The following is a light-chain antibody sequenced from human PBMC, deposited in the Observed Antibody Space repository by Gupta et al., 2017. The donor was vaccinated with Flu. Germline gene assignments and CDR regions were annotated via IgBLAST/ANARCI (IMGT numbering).Light chain of an antibody. CDR2: KAS. CDR1: QNIFSW. Sequence: DIQMTQSPSTLSASVRDRVTITCRASQNIFSWLAWYQQKPGKAPKLLIYKASTLQSGVPSRFGGSGSGTEFTLAISSLQPDDFATYYCQQYHVSSTTFGQGTKVEIK. CDR3: QQYHVSSTT. V-gene: IGKV1-5*03. J-gene: IGKJ1*01.